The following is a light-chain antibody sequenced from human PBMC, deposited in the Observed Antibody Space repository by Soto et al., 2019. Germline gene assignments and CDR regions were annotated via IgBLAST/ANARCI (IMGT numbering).Light chain of an antibody. Sequence: QSVLTQPPSVSAAPGQKVTISCSGGSSNIGSNYVSWYQHFPGTTPQLLIYDNNKQPSGIPDRFSGSKSGTSATLGITGLQTGDEADYYCVTWDNSLSAPVVFGGGTKLTVL. CDR2: DNN. CDR1: SSNIGSNY. CDR3: VTWDNSLSAPVV. J-gene: IGLJ2*01. V-gene: IGLV1-51*01.